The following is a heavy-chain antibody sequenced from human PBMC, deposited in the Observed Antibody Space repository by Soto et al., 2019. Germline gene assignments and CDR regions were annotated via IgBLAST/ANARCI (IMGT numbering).Heavy chain of an antibody. V-gene: IGHV1-2*02. CDR2: INPNSGGT. CDR3: ASATAGGLDGYCSGGSCPYGMDV. CDR1: GYTFTGYY. D-gene: IGHD2-15*01. J-gene: IGHJ6*02. Sequence: ASVKVFCKASGYTFTGYYMHWVRQDPGQGLEWMGWINPNSGGTNYAQKFQGRVTMTRDTSISTAYMELSRLRSDDTAVYYCASATAGGLDGYCSGGSCPYGMDVWGQGTTVTVSS.